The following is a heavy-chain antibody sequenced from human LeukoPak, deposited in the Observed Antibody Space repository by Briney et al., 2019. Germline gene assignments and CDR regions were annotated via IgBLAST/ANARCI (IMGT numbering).Heavy chain of an antibody. CDR1: GVSIISNY. V-gene: IGHV4-59*01. CDR3: ARGGRGYYDEHF. D-gene: IGHD3-22*01. J-gene: IGHJ4*02. Sequence: SETLSLTCSVSGVSIISNYWSWVRQPPGKALEWIGYLYYTGGIRDESSLKSRVTISVDTSRNQFSLKLSSVTAADTAVYYCARGGRGYYDEHFWGQGTLVTVSS. CDR2: LYYTGGI.